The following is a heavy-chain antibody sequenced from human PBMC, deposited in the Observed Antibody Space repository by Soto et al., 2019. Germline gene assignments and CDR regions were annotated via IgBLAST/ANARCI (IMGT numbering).Heavy chain of an antibody. CDR3: ARSGELYNFGYMDV. CDR1: EFTFINFG. J-gene: IGHJ6*03. D-gene: IGHD2-15*01. Sequence: VGSMRLSCTAAEFTFINFGSSWVRQAQGKGLEWVANIKQDGSEKYYVDSVKGRFTISRDNAKNSLYLQMNSLRAEDTAVYYYARSGELYNFGYMDVWGKGTTVTVSS. V-gene: IGHV3-7*01. CDR2: IKQDGSEK.